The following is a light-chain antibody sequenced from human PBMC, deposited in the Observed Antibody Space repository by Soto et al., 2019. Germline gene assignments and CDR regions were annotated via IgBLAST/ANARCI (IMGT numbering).Light chain of an antibody. J-gene: IGKJ1*01. V-gene: IGKV3-20*01. CDR1: QSVSSSY. CDR2: GAS. CDR3: HQYGDSPQT. Sequence: ITLTQSPVTLSLSPGERATLSCSASQSVSSSYLAWYQQKPGQAPRLLIYGASSRATGIPDRFSGGGSGTDFTLTISRLEPEDFAVYFCHQYGDSPQTFGQGTKVDIK.